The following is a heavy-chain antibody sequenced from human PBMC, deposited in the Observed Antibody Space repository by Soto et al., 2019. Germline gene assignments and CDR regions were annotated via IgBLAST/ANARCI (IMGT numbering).Heavy chain of an antibody. CDR1: GGSISSYY. Sequence: SEPLSLTCNVSGGSISSYYWSWIRQPPGKGLEWIGYIYYSGSTNSNPSLKSRVTISVDTSKNQFSLKLSSVTAADTAVYYCARLAKEVQLELLGGGYYYYYYYMDFWGKGTTVTVSS. V-gene: IGHV4-59*08. CDR3: ARLAKEVQLELLGGGYYYYYYYMDF. J-gene: IGHJ6*03. D-gene: IGHD1-7*01. CDR2: IYYSGST.